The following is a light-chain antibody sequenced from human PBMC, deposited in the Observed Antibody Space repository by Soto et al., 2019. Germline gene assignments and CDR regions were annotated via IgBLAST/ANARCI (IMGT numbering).Light chain of an antibody. CDR1: QSVSSSY. CDR3: QQYGSSTWT. CDR2: GAS. J-gene: IGKJ1*01. Sequence: EIVLTQSPGTLSLSPGERATLSCRAIQSVSSSYLAWYQQKPGQAPRLLIYGASSRATGIPDRFSGRGSGTDFTLTISRLEPEDFAVYYCQQYGSSTWTFGQGTKGDIK. V-gene: IGKV3-20*01.